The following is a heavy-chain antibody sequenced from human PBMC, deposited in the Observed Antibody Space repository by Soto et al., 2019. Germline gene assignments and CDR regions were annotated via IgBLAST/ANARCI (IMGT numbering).Heavy chain of an antibody. CDR1: GGTFSSYA. D-gene: IGHD2-8*01. J-gene: IGHJ4*02. V-gene: IGHV1-69*10. CDR3: ARRECTNGVCPIDY. CDR2: IIPILGIA. Sequence: ASVKVSCKASGGTFSSYAISWVRQAPGQGLEWMGGIIPILGIANYAQKFQGRVTITADKSTSTAYMELSSLRSEDTAVYYCARRECTNGVCPIDYWGQGTLVTVSS.